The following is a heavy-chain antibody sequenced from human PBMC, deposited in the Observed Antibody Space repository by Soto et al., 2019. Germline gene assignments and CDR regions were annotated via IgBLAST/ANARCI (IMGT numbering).Heavy chain of an antibody. CDR3: ARDPAIYSGNFDYGLDV. D-gene: IGHD4-4*01. CDR2: IGTSGKTI. Sequence: EVQLVESGGGLVQAGGSLRLFCAVSGFTFSRYEMNWVRQAPGKGLEWGSYIGTSGKTIYYADPVRGRFTISSDNAKNSLYLQMNGLRAEDTAVYYCARDPAIYSGNFDYGLDVWGQGTTVTVSS. CDR1: GFTFSRYE. J-gene: IGHJ6*02. V-gene: IGHV3-48*03.